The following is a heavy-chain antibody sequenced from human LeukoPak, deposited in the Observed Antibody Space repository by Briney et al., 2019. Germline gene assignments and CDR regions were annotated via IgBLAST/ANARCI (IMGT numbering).Heavy chain of an antibody. D-gene: IGHD2-2*02. V-gene: IGHV4-4*07. J-gene: IGHJ6*02. Sequence: SETLSLTCTVSGGSISSYYWSWIRQPAGKGLEWIGRICTSGSTNYNPSLKSRVTMSVDTSKNQFSLKLSSVAAADTAVYYCARDGDIVVVPAAISGMYYYYGMDVWGQGTTVTVSS. CDR1: GGSISSYY. CDR2: ICTSGST. CDR3: ARDGDIVVVPAAISGMYYYYGMDV.